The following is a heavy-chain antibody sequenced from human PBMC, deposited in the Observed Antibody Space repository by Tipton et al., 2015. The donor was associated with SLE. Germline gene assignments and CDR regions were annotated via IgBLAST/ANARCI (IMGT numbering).Heavy chain of an antibody. CDR3: ARDPGGVTAEYFQH. D-gene: IGHD3-10*01. Sequence: TLSLTCTVSGGSISSGSYYWSWIRQPAGKGLEWIGHIYTSGSTNYNPSLKSRVTISVDTSKNQFSLKLSSVTAADTAVYYCARDPGGVTAEYFQHWGQGTLVTVSS. CDR2: IYTSGST. CDR1: GGSISSGSYY. J-gene: IGHJ1*01. V-gene: IGHV4-61*09.